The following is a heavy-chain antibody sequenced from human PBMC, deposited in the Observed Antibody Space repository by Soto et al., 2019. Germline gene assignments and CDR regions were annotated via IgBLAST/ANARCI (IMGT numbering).Heavy chain of an antibody. D-gene: IGHD2-15*01. CDR3: ARRDGGYMDV. Sequence: EVQLVQSGAAAKKPGESLKTSCNGSVYSFTSFWIGWVRQMPGKGLEWIGIINPGYCDTRYSPSFQDQVTISADKSISTPALQRSGLKASDTAMYYCARRDGGYMDVWGKGTTVTVSS. CDR1: VYSFTSFW. J-gene: IGHJ6*03. V-gene: IGHV5-51*03. CDR2: INPGYCDT.